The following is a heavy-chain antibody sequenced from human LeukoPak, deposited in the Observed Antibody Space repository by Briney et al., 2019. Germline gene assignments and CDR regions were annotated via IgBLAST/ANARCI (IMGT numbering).Heavy chain of an antibody. CDR1: GFTSSTYA. D-gene: IGHD3-16*02. Sequence: PARSLTLSCAASGFTSSTYAMNWVRQPQGKGLEWDSAIISNGRRTNYADSVKGRFTISRDNAKNTLYLQMDSLTAGDTAVYFCAKGGSHYIWGSYRPFEYSGQGTLVTVSS. CDR3: AKGGSHYIWGSYRPFEY. CDR2: IISNGRRT. J-gene: IGHJ4*02. V-gene: IGHV3-23*01.